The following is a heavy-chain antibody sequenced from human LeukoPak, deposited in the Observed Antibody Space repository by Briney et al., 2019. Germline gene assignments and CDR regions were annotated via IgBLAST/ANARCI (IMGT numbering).Heavy chain of an antibody. V-gene: IGHV4-34*01. CDR3: ARVRDTYYYDSSGQQFDY. Sequence: SETLSLTCAVYGGSFSGYYWSWIRQPPGKGLEWIGEINHSGGTNYNPSLKSRVTISVDTSKNQFSLKLSSVTAADTAVYYWARVRDTYYYDSSGQQFDYWGQGNLVTVSS. CDR1: GGSFSGYY. J-gene: IGHJ4*02. CDR2: INHSGGT. D-gene: IGHD3-22*01.